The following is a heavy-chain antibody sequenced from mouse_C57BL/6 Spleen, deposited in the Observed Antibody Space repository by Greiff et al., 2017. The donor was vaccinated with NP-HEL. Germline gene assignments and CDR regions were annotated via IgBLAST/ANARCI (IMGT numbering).Heavy chain of an antibody. CDR3: AREWDGFAY. CDR1: GYTFTDYY. V-gene: IGHV1-26*01. CDR2: INPNNGGT. J-gene: IGHJ3*01. D-gene: IGHD4-1*01. Sequence: VQLQQSGPELVKPGASVKISCKASGYTFTDYYMNWVKQSHGKSLEWIGDINPNNGGTSYNQKFKGKATLTVDKSSSTAYMELRSLTSEDSAVYYCAREWDGFAYWGQGTLVTVSA.